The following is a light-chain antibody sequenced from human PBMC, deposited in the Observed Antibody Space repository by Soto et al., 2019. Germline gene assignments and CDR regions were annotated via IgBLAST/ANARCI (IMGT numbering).Light chain of an antibody. Sequence: ILLTQSPSSLSASVGDRVTLTCRASQGISSYLAWYQQKPGKAPKLLIYAASSLQSGVPSRFSGSGSGTDFTLTISSLQPEDFATYYCQQSYSTPITFGQGTRLEIK. J-gene: IGKJ5*01. CDR3: QQSYSTPIT. CDR1: QGISSY. CDR2: AAS. V-gene: IGKV1-39*01.